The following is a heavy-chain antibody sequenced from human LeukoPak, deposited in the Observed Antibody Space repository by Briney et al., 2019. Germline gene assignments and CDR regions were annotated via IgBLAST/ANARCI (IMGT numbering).Heavy chain of an antibody. CDR1: GGSISSSY. J-gene: IGHJ4*02. CDR2: VYYTGST. CDR3: AGTEDSGFYYVY. Sequence: PSETLSLTCTVSGGSISSSYWSWIRQAPGKGLEWIGNVYYTGSTNYSPFLKSRVTISVDTSKNQFSLKPTSVTAADTAVYYCAGTEDSGFYYVYWGQGTLVTVSS. D-gene: IGHD1-26*01. V-gene: IGHV4-59*08.